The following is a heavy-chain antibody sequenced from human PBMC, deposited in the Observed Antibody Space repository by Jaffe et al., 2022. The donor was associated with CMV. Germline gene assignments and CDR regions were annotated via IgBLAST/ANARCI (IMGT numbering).Heavy chain of an antibody. Sequence: EVQLVESGGGLVKPGGSLRLSCAASGFTFSNAWMSWVRQAPGKGLEWVGRIKSKTDGGTTDYAAPVKGRFTISRDDSKNTLYLQMNSLKTEDTAVYYCTTPYQLLYPRHYYYYYGMDVWGQGTTVTVSS. D-gene: IGHD2-2*02. CDR2: IKSKTDGGTT. J-gene: IGHJ6*02. CDR1: GFTFSNAW. V-gene: IGHV3-15*01. CDR3: TTPYQLLYPRHYYYYYGMDV.